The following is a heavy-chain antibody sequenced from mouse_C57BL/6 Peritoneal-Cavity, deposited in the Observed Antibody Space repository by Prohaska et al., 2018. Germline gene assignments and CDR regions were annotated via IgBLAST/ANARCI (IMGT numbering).Heavy chain of an antibody. Sequence: EVKLEVSGGGLVQPGGSMKLSCVASGFTFSKYWMNLVRQSPEKGLEWGAQIRFISDNYATQYAVSVEWRCTVSRGDSKSSVYLQMDNVRAEDTGIYYCTDPPPGYWGQVTTLTVSS. CDR3: TDPPPGY. V-gene: IGHV6-3*01. CDR2: IRFISDNYAT. CDR1: GFTFSKYW. J-gene: IGHJ2*01.